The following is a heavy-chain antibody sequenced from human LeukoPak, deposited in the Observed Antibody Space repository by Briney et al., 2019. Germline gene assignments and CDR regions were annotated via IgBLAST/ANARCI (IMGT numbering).Heavy chain of an antibody. CDR3: AARCSSTSCYTGRGVLGYYYMDV. CDR1: GGSISSSSYY. V-gene: IGHV4-39*01. Sequence: SETLSLTCTVSGGSISSSSYYWGWIRQPPGKGLEWIGSIYYSGSTYYNPSLKSRVTISVDTSKNQFSLKLSSVTAADTAVYYCAARCSSTSCYTGRGVLGYYYMDVWGKGTTVTVSS. J-gene: IGHJ6*03. CDR2: IYYSGST. D-gene: IGHD2-2*02.